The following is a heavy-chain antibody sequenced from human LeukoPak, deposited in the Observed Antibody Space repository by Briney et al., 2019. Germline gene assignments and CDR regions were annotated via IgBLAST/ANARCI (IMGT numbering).Heavy chain of an antibody. Sequence: ASVKVSCKASGYTFTGYYMHWVRQAPGQGLEWMGWINPNSGGTNYAQKFHGRVTMTSDTSINTAYMELSRLRSDDTVMYYCARGDCSGGNCYFDFWGQGTLVTVST. CDR2: INPNSGGT. CDR3: ARGDCSGGNCYFDF. V-gene: IGHV1-2*02. J-gene: IGHJ4*02. D-gene: IGHD2-15*01. CDR1: GYTFTGYY.